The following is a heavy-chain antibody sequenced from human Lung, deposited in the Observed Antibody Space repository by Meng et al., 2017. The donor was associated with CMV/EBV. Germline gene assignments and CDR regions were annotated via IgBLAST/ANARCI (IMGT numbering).Heavy chain of an antibody. CDR2: INHSGST. CDR1: GWSFSGYY. Sequence: SXTXSLXCAVYGWSFSGYYWSWIRQPPGKGLEWIGEINHSGSTNYNPSLKSRVTISVDTSKNQFSLKLSSVSAADTAVYYGVRLRFLEWLPLDAFDIWCQGTMVTVSS. D-gene: IGHD3-3*01. J-gene: IGHJ3*02. V-gene: IGHV4-34*01. CDR3: VRLRFLEWLPLDAFDI.